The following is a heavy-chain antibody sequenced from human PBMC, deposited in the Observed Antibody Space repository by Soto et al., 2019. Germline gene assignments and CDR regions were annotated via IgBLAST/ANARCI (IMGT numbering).Heavy chain of an antibody. J-gene: IGHJ3*02. D-gene: IGHD3-22*01. CDR2: IYYSGST. V-gene: IGHV4-61*01. Sequence: PSETLSLTCTVSGGSVSSGSYYWSRIRQPPGKGLEWIGYIYYSGSTNYNPSLKSRVTISVDTSKNQFSLKLSSVTAADTAVYYCARGRPSYYYDSSGCAFDIWGQGTMVTVSS. CDR1: GGSVSSGSYY. CDR3: ARGRPSYYYDSSGCAFDI.